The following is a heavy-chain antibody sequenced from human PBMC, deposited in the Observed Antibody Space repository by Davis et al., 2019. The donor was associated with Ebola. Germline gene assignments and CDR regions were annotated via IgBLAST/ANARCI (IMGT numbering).Heavy chain of an antibody. CDR2: TYYRSKWYT. CDR3: ARDAAATFGMDV. Sequence: MPSETLSLTCAISGDSVSSNSASWNWIRQSPSRGLEWLGRTYYRSKWYTDHAVSVKSRMTINPDTSKNQFSLQLNSVTPEDTTVYYCARDAAATFGMDVWGRGTTVTVSS. V-gene: IGHV6-1*01. CDR1: GDSVSSNSAS. J-gene: IGHJ6*02. D-gene: IGHD2-15*01.